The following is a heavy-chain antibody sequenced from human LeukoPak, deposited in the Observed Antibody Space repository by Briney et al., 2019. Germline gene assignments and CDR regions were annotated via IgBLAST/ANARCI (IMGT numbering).Heavy chain of an antibody. CDR1: GFTFSDYY. J-gene: IGHJ5*02. V-gene: IGHV3-11*06. CDR2: ISSNSSYT. CDR3: AKEGTPQVSTWYDL. Sequence: GGSLRLSCAASGFTFSDYYMSWIRQAPGKGLEWVSYISSNSSYTNYADSVKGRLTISRDNAKNSLYLQMNILRTEDTAVYYCAKEGTPQVSTWYDLWGQGTQVIVSS. D-gene: IGHD3-10*01.